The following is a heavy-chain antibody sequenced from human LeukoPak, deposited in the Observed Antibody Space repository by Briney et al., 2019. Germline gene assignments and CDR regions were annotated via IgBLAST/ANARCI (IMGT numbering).Heavy chain of an antibody. V-gene: IGHV3-7*01. CDR1: GFTFNTFW. Sequence: PGGSLRLSCAASGFTFNTFWMSWVRQAPGKGLEWVASIKHDGSEKYYVDSVKGRFTISRDNAKNSLYLQMSSLRADDTAVYYCARVEASGYDYGAFDYWGQGTLVTVSS. CDR3: ARVEASGYDYGAFDY. J-gene: IGHJ4*02. CDR2: IKHDGSEK. D-gene: IGHD5-12*01.